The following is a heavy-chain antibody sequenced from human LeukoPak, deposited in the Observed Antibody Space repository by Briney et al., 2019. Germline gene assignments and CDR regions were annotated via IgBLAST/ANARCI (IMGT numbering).Heavy chain of an antibody. CDR3: ARDYKYAFDN. V-gene: IGHV3-48*01. D-gene: IGHD5-24*01. CDR1: GFTFSDYS. CDR2: TGIDSGNT. Sequence: QSGGSLRLSCAASGFTFSDYSMNWVRQAPGKGLEWISYTGIDSGNTNYADSVKGRFTISGDKAKNSLYLQMNSLRVEDTAVYYCARDYKYAFDNWGQGTLVTVSS. J-gene: IGHJ4*02.